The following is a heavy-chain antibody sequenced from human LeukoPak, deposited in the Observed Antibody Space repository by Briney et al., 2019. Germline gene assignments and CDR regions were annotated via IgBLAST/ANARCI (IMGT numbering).Heavy chain of an antibody. J-gene: IGHJ4*02. D-gene: IGHD3-16*01. V-gene: IGHV1-46*01. Sequence: ASVKVSCKASGYAFTSYYMHWVRQAPGQGLEWMGIINPSGGSTSYAQKFQGRVTMARDMSTSTVYMELSSLRSEDTAVYYCARVGGARDFDYWGQGTLVTVSS. CDR3: ARVGGARDFDY. CDR1: GYAFTSYY. CDR2: INPSGGST.